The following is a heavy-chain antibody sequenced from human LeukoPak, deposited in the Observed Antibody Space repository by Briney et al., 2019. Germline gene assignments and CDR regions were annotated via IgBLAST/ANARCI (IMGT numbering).Heavy chain of an antibody. D-gene: IGHD3-10*01. CDR1: GFTFSGFA. J-gene: IGHJ4*02. CDR2: ISGSGGST. CDR3: ARGRITMVRGVSAYGY. V-gene: IGHV3-23*01. Sequence: GGSLRLSCAASGFTFSGFAMSWVRQAPGKGLEWVSAISGSGGSTYYADSVKGRFTISRDNSKNTLYLQMNSLRAEDTAVYYCARGRITMVRGVSAYGYWGQGTLVTVSS.